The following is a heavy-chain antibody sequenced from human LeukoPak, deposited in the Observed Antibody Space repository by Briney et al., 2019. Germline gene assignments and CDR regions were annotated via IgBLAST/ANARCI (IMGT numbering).Heavy chain of an antibody. D-gene: IGHD2-2*01. CDR2: IYYSGST. CDR3: ARVGHCSSTSCIGNWFDP. CDR1: GGSLSSYY. Sequence: SETLSLTCTVSGGSLSSYYWSWIRQPPGKGLEWIGYIYYSGSTNYNPSLKSRVTISVDTSKNQFSLKLSSVTAADTAVYYCARVGHCSSTSCIGNWFDPWGQGTLVTVSS. J-gene: IGHJ5*02. V-gene: IGHV4-59*01.